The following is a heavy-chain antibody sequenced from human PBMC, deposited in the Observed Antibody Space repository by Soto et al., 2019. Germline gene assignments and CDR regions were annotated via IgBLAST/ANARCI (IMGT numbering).Heavy chain of an antibody. CDR2: IYHSGST. Sequence: PSGTLSLTCAVSGGSISSGGYSWSWIRQPPGKGLEWIGYIYHSGSTYYNPSLKSRVTISVDRSKNQFSLKLSSVTAADTAVYYCARFSTTYSYYGMDVSGQAPTVTLFS. CDR3: ARFSTTYSYYGMDV. D-gene: IGHD1-7*01. V-gene: IGHV4-30-2*01. J-gene: IGHJ6*02. CDR1: GGSISSGGYS.